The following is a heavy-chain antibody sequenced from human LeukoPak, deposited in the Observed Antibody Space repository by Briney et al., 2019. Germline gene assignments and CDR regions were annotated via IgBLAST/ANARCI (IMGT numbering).Heavy chain of an antibody. V-gene: IGHV3-21*01. J-gene: IGHJ6*02. D-gene: IGHD4-17*01. CDR3: ARYVYGDYGYSHYYGMDV. Sequence: GGSLRLSCAASGFTFSSYSMNWVRQAPGKGLEWVSSISSSSRFKYYADSVKGRFTISRDNAEKSLYLQMSSLRAEDTAVYYCARYVYGDYGYSHYYGMDVWGQGTTVTVSS. CDR1: GFTFSSYS. CDR2: ISSSSRFK.